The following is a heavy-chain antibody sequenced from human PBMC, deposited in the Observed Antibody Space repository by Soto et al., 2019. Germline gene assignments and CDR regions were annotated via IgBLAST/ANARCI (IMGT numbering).Heavy chain of an antibody. Sequence: PGGSLRLSCAASGFTFSSYSMNWVRQAPGKGLEWVSYISSSRTIYYADSVKGRFTISRDNAKNSLYLQMNSLRAEDTAVYYCARDRFDYYDSSGYWRFDPWGQGTLVTVSS. CDR3: ARDRFDYYDSSGYWRFDP. CDR1: GFTFSSYS. V-gene: IGHV3-48*01. J-gene: IGHJ5*02. D-gene: IGHD3-22*01. CDR2: ISSSRTI.